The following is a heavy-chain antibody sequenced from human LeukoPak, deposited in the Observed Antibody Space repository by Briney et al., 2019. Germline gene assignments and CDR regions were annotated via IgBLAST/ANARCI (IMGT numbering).Heavy chain of an antibody. J-gene: IGHJ4*02. CDR1: GYTFTSYG. Sequence: ASVKVSCKASGYTFTSYGISWVRQAPGQGLEWMGWISDYYGNTNHAQKFQGRVTMTTDTSTSTAYMELSSLRSEDTAVYYCARGRIAAAGKGDYWGQGTLVTVSS. CDR3: ARGRIAAAGKGDY. V-gene: IGHV1-18*01. CDR2: ISDYYGNT. D-gene: IGHD6-13*01.